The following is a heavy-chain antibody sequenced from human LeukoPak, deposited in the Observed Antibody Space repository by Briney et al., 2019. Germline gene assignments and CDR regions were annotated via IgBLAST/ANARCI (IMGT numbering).Heavy chain of an antibody. V-gene: IGHV1-69*13. CDR1: GGTFSSYA. CDR3: ARGVGYCSSTSCHYYFDY. CDR2: IIPIFGTA. J-gene: IGHJ4*02. D-gene: IGHD2-2*01. Sequence: SVKVSCKASGGTFSSYAISWVRQAPGQGLEWMGGIIPIFGTANYAQKFQGRVTITADESTSTAYMELSSLRSEDTAVYYCARGVGYCSSTSCHYYFDYWGQGTLVTVSS.